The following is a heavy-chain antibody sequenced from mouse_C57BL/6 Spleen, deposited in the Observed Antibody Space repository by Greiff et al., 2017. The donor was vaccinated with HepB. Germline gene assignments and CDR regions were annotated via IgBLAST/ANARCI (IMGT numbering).Heavy chain of an antibody. CDR3: ARPRGNYLYAMDY. J-gene: IGHJ4*01. Sequence: EVQLQESGGGLVKPGGSLKLSCAASGFTFSDYGMHWVRQAPEKGLEWVAYISSGSSTIYYADTVKGRFTISRDNAKNTLFLQMTSLRSEDTAMYYCARPRGNYLYAMDYWGQGTSVTVSS. D-gene: IGHD2-1*01. CDR2: ISSGSSTI. CDR1: GFTFSDYG. V-gene: IGHV5-17*01.